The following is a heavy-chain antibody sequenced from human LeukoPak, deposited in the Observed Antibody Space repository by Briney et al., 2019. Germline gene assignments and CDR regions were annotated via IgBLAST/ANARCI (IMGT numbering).Heavy chain of an antibody. J-gene: IGHJ4*02. CDR3: AKETGYSSGWSLDY. CDR1: GFTFSSYG. Sequence: PGGSLRLSCAASGFTFSSYGMHWVRQAPGKGLEWVAVISYDGSNKYYADSEKGRFTISRDNSKNTLYLQMNSLRAEDTAVYYCAKETGYSSGWSLDYWGQGTLVTVSS. CDR2: ISYDGSNK. V-gene: IGHV3-30*18. D-gene: IGHD6-19*01.